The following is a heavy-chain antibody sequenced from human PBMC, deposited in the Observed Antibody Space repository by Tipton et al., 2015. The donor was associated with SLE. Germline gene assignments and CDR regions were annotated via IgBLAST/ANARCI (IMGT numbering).Heavy chain of an antibody. Sequence: SLRLSCAASGFTVSSNYMSWVRQAPGKGLEWVSVIYSGGSTYYADSVKGRFTISRDNSKNMLYLQMNSLRAEDTAVYYCARDRWQYCSGGSCYSAYYGMDVWGQGTTVTVSS. J-gene: IGHJ6*02. CDR3: ARDRWQYCSGGSCYSAYYGMDV. D-gene: IGHD2-15*01. CDR1: GFTVSSNY. V-gene: IGHV3-66*01. CDR2: IYSGGST.